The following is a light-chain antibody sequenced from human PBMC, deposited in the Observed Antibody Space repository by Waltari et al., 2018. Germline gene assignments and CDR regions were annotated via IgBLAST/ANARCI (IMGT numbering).Light chain of an antibody. CDR1: QSVSGY. Sequence: LVLPQSPATLSLSPGERATLSCRASQSVSGYFAWYQQKPGQAPRLVIYATSNRATGIPATFSGSGSGTAFTLTISSLEPEDFAVYYCQHRMNRPPTVTFGPGTKVEIK. V-gene: IGKV3-11*01. CDR2: ATS. J-gene: IGKJ3*01. CDR3: QHRMNRPPTVT.